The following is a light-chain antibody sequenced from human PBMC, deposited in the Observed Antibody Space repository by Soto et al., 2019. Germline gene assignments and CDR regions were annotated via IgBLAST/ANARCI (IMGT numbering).Light chain of an antibody. CDR1: QSLLHSNGYNY. CDR3: MQALQTPPA. CDR2: LGS. Sequence: EIVMTQSPLSLPVTPGEPASISCRSSQSLLHSNGYNYLDWYLQKPGQSPQLLIYLGSGRASGVPDRFSGSGSGTDFTLKISRVGAEDVGVYYCMQALQTPPAFGQGTKVDIK. V-gene: IGKV2-28*01. J-gene: IGKJ1*01.